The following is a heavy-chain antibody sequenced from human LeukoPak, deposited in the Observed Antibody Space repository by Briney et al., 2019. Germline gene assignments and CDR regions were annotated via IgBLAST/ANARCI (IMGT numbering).Heavy chain of an antibody. CDR2: ISSSSTI. CDR1: GFSFSSYI. CDR3: ARDVSGSLDY. Sequence: GGSLRLSCAASGFSFSSYIMNWVRQAPGKGLEWVSHISSSSTIYYADSVKGRFTISRDNAKNSLYLQMNSLRAEDTSVYYCARDVSGSLDYWGQGTLVTVSS. D-gene: IGHD1-26*01. J-gene: IGHJ4*02. V-gene: IGHV3-48*04.